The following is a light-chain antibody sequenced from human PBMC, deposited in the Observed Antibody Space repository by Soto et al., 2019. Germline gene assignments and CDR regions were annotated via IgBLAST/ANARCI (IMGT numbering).Light chain of an antibody. CDR3: QSYDSSNVV. CDR2: EDN. Sequence: NFMLTQPHSVSESPGKTVTISCTRSSGSIASNSVQWYQQRPGSAPTTVIYEDNQRPSGVPDRFSGSIDSSSNSASLTISGLKTEDEADYYCQSYDSSNVVFGGGTKVTVL. V-gene: IGLV6-57*04. J-gene: IGLJ2*01. CDR1: SGSIASNS.